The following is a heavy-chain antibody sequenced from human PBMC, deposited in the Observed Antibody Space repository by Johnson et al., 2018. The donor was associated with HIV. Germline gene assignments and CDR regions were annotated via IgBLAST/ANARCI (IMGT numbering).Heavy chain of an antibody. CDR3: ARGKYDYDSSGYYGPKTNNGAFDI. CDR1: GFTFSSYA. Sequence: QMLLVESGGGVVQPGRSLSLSCAASGFTFSSYAMHWVRQAPGKGLEWVAVISYDGSNKYYADSVKGRFTISRDNSKNTLYLQMNSLRGEDTDGYYCARGKYDYDSSGYYGPKTNNGAFDIWGQGTMGTVSS. J-gene: IGHJ3*02. V-gene: IGHV3-30*04. D-gene: IGHD3-22*01. CDR2: ISYDGSNK.